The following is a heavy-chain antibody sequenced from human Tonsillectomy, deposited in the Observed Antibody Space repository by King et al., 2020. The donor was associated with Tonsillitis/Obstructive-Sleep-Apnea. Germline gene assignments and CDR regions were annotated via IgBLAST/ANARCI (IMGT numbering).Heavy chain of an antibody. CDR2: ISSSGSTI. J-gene: IGHJ4*02. CDR3: ARGPPYCGGDCYSYYFDY. V-gene: IGHV3-48*03. D-gene: IGHD2-21*01. Sequence: DVQLVESGGGLVQPGGSLRLSCAASGFTFSSYEMNWVRQAPGKGLEWVSYISSSGSTIYYADSVKGRFTISRDNAKNSLYLQMNSLRAEDTAVYYCARGPPYCGGDCYSYYFDYWGQGTLVTVSS. CDR1: GFTFSSYE.